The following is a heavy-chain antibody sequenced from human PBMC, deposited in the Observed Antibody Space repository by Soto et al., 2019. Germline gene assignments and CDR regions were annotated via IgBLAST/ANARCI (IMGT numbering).Heavy chain of an antibody. J-gene: IGHJ6*02. CDR2: ILPIFGTA. Sequence: QVQLVQSGAEVKKPGSSVKVSCKASGGTFSSYAISWVRQAPGQGLEWMGGILPIFGTANYAQKFQGRVTITADESTSTAYTELGSLRSEDTAVYYCARDRRYNWNSDYYYYGMDVWGQGTTVTVSS. CDR3: ARDRRYNWNSDYYYYGMDV. D-gene: IGHD1-7*01. CDR1: GGTFSSYA. V-gene: IGHV1-69*12.